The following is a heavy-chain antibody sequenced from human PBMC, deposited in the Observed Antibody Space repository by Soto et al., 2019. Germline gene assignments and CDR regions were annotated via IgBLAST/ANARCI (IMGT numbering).Heavy chain of an antibody. CDR1: GYTFTGYY. J-gene: IGHJ5*02. Sequence: ASVNVSFKASGYTFTGYYMHWVRQAPGQGLELMGWINPNSGGTNYAQKFQGWVTMTRDTSISTAYMELSRLRSDGTAVYYCARERQPYYDFWIGSPRFDPWGQGTLVTVSS. V-gene: IGHV1-2*04. D-gene: IGHD3-3*01. CDR3: ARERQPYYDFWIGSPRFDP. CDR2: INPNSGGT.